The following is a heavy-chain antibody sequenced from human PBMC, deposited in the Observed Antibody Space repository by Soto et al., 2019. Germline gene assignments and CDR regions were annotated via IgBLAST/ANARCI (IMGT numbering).Heavy chain of an antibody. CDR3: ARDFGFGDHRRYYYYGMDV. CDR2: IYYSGST. J-gene: IGHJ6*02. D-gene: IGHD3-10*01. Sequence: QVQLQESGPGLVKPSETLSLTCTVSGGSISSYYWSWIRQHPGKGLEWIGYIYYSGSTNYNPSLKSRVNISVDTYKNQLSLKLSSVTAADTAVYYCARDFGFGDHRRYYYYGMDVWGQGTTVTVSS. V-gene: IGHV4-59*01. CDR1: GGSISSYY.